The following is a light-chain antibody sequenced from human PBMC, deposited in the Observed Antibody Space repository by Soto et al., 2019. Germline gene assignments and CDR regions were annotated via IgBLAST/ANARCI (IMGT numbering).Light chain of an antibody. CDR2: GAS. J-gene: IGKJ2*01. CDR1: QSLSNDY. V-gene: IGKV3-20*01. Sequence: EIVLTQSPGTLSLSPGESASLSCRASQSLSNDYLAWYQLKRGQAPRLLMYGASSRATGIPDRISGSGSGTDFTLTISSLEPEDFAMYYCQQYGSLPYTFGQGTYLESK. CDR3: QQYGSLPYT.